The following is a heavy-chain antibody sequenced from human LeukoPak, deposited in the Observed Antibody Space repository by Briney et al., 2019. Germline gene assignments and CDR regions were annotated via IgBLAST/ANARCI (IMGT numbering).Heavy chain of an antibody. CDR2: ISGSGGST. V-gene: IGHV3-23*01. CDR3: AKDRRGYYGSGSYEPPGDY. D-gene: IGHD3-10*01. CDR1: GFTFSMNW. J-gene: IGHJ4*02. Sequence: LPGGSLRLSCAASGFTFSMNWMSWVRQAPGKGLEWVSAISGSGGSTYYADSVKGRFTISRDNSKNTLYLQMNSLRAEDTAVYYCAKDRRGYYGSGSYEPPGDYWGQGTLVTVSS.